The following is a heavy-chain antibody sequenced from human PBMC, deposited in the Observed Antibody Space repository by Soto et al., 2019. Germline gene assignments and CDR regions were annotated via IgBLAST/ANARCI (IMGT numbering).Heavy chain of an antibody. Sequence: QVQLVESGGGVVQPGRSLRLSCAASGFTFSSCGMHWVRQAPGKGLEWGAAIPYDGSNKYYADSVKGRFPISRDNSENTLYPQMNSLRAEERAVYYCEQDGAALYLDYWGQGTLVTVSS. CDR1: GFTFSSCG. D-gene: IGHD3-16*01. V-gene: IGHV3-30*18. J-gene: IGHJ4*02. CDR2: IPYDGSNK. CDR3: EQDGAALYLDY.